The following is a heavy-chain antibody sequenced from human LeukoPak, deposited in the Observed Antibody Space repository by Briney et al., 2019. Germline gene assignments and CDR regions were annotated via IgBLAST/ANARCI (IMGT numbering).Heavy chain of an antibody. V-gene: IGHV3-21*06. Sequence: GASLRLSCTTSGLTFSTSGFNWVRQAPGKGLEWVASIGPTGFDRYHADSIKGRFTISRDNANNFLYLQMDSLRAEDTAVYYCATETNGRHYDYWGQGTLLTVSS. J-gene: IGHJ4*02. D-gene: IGHD1-14*01. CDR3: ATETNGRHYDY. CDR1: GLTFSTSG. CDR2: IGPTGFDR.